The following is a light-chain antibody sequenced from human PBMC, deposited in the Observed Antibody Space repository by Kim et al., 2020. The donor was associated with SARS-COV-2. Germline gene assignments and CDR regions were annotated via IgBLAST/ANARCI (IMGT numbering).Light chain of an antibody. J-gene: IGKJ2*03. CDR2: CVT. CDR3: HQYDDWPRS. V-gene: IGKV3-15*01. Sequence: VYTGESVTLSCRASQSVYTILAWYHQKPGQSPRLFMYCVTTRAGGIPARSSGSGSGTDFNLTISGLQSEDFAVYYCHQYDDWPRSFGQGTKLEIK. CDR1: QSVYTI.